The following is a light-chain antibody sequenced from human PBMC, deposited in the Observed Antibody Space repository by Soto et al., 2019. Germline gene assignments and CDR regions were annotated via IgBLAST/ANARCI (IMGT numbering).Light chain of an antibody. J-gene: IGKJ2*01. CDR3: QQYGSSPMYT. V-gene: IGKV3-20*01. CDR1: QSVSSSY. Sequence: EIVLTQSPGTLSLSPLERATLSCRASQSVSSSYLAWYQQKPGQAPRLLIYGASSRATGIPDRFSGSGSGTDFTLTISRLEPEDFAVYYCQQYGSSPMYTFGQGTKVDIK. CDR2: GAS.